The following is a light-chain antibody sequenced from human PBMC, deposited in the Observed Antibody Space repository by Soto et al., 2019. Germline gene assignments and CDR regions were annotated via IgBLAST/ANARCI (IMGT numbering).Light chain of an antibody. CDR1: QGISSY. CDR2: AAS. V-gene: IGKV1-9*01. J-gene: IGKJ2*01. Sequence: DIQLTQSPSFLSASIGDRVTITCRASQGISSYLAWYHQKPGKAPNLLIYAASTLQSGVPSRFSGSGSGTEFTLTISSLQPEDFATYYCQQLNSYPYTFGQGTKLEIK. CDR3: QQLNSYPYT.